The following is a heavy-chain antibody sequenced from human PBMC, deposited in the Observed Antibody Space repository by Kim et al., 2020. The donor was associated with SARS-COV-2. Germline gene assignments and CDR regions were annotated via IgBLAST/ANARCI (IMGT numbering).Heavy chain of an antibody. Sequence: GKCRITTSKDNSRNTRYLQMTSLRAEDTAVYYCARDPGPLWFGEYYFDYWGQGTLVTVSS. V-gene: IGHV3-30*01. D-gene: IGHD3-10*01. J-gene: IGHJ4*02. CDR3: ARDPGPLWFGEYYFDY.